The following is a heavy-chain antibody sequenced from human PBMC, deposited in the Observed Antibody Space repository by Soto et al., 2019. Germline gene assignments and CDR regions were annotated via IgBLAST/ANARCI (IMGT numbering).Heavy chain of an antibody. CDR2: INHSGST. V-gene: IGHV4-34*01. J-gene: IGHJ5*02. CDR3: ASGRPNWFDP. CDR1: GGSFSCYY. Sequence: SETLSLTCAVYGGSFSCYYWSWIRQPPGKGLEWIGEINHSGSTNYNPSLKSRVTISVDTSKNQFSLKLSSVTAADTAVYYCASGRPNWFDPWGQGTLVTVSS.